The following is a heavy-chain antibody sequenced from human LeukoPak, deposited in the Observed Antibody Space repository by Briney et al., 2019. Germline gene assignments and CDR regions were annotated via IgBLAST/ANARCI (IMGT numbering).Heavy chain of an antibody. D-gene: IGHD5-24*01. CDR1: GGTFSSYT. Sequence: SVKISCKASGGTFSSYTISWVRQAPVQRLEWMGRIIPILGIANYAQKFQGRVTITADKSTSTAYMELSSLRSEDTAVYYCARRGLQTYYGMDVWGQGTTVTVSS. CDR3: ARRGLQTYYGMDV. J-gene: IGHJ6*02. V-gene: IGHV1-69*02. CDR2: IIPILGIA.